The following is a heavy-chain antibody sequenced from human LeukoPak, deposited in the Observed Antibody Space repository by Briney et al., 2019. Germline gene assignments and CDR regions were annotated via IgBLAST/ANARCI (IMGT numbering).Heavy chain of an antibody. CDR2: INPNSGGT. J-gene: IGHJ5*02. Sequence: GASVKVSCKASGYTFTGYYMHWVRQAPGQGLEWMGWINPNSGGTNYAQKFQGGVTMTRDTSISTAYMELSRLRSDDTAVYYCARVGGRYSSGWVRTGWFDPWGQGTLVTVSS. V-gene: IGHV1-2*02. CDR1: GYTFTGYY. CDR3: ARVGGRYSSGWVRTGWFDP. D-gene: IGHD6-19*01.